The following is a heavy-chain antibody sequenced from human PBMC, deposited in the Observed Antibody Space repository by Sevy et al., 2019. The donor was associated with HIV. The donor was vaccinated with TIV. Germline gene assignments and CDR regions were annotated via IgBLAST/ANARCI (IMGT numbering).Heavy chain of an antibody. D-gene: IGHD6-13*01. Sequence: GGSLRLSCAASGFTFSSYWMHWVRQAPGKGLVWVSRINSDGSSTSYADSVKGRFTISRDNAKNTLYLQMNSLRAEDTSVYYCARLPYSSSWSHIDYWGQGTLVTVSS. V-gene: IGHV3-74*01. J-gene: IGHJ4*02. CDR1: GFTFSSYW. CDR2: INSDGSST. CDR3: ARLPYSSSWSHIDY.